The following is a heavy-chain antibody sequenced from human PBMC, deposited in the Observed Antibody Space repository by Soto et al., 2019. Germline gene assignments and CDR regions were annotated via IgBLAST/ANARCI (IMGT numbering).Heavy chain of an antibody. D-gene: IGHD6-13*01. CDR1: GYTFTSYA. Sequence: ASVKVSCKASGYTFTSYAMHWVRQAPGQRLEWMGWINAGNGNTKYSQKFQGRVTITRDTSASTAYMELSSLRSEDTAMYYCARDFYSSSWYPSYGMDVWGQGTTVTVSS. V-gene: IGHV1-3*01. J-gene: IGHJ6*02. CDR2: INAGNGNT. CDR3: ARDFYSSSWYPSYGMDV.